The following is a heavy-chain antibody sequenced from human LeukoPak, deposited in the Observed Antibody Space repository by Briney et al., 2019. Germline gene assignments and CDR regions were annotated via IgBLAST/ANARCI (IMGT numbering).Heavy chain of an antibody. CDR1: GFTITNYA. Sequence: GGSLTLSCAASGFTITNYAMSWVRQGPGKGLEWVSGLSTSPRYADSVRGRFTVSRDHSRNTFSLKMNSLRAEDTAVYYCVRGEVAVQYYFESWGQGTLVTVSS. V-gene: IGHV3-23*01. CDR2: LSTSPR. CDR3: VRGEVAVQYYFES. D-gene: IGHD3-22*01. J-gene: IGHJ4*02.